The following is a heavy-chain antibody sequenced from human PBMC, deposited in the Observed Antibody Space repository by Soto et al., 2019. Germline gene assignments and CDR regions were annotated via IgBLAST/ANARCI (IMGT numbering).Heavy chain of an antibody. CDR3: VEGWNDF. V-gene: IGHV3-15*01. CDR1: GFMFSSAW. D-gene: IGHD1-1*01. CDR2: IKSTKDGGAR. Sequence: EVQVVESGGDLVEPGGSLRLSCVTSGFMFSSAWMRWVRQAPGKGLEWVARIKSTKDGGARDYAAPVNGRFSISRDDSKSTVYMQMNSLRVEDTALYYCVEGWNDFWGQGTLVTVSS. J-gene: IGHJ4*02.